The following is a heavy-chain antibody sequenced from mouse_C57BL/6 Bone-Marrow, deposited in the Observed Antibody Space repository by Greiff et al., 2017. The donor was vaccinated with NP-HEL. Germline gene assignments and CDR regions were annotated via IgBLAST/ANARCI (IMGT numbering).Heavy chain of an antibody. V-gene: IGHV1-64*01. D-gene: IGHD1-1*01. CDR1: GYTFTSYW. J-gene: IGHJ2*01. CDR2: IHPNGGST. Sequence: VQLQQPGAELVKPGASVKLSCKASGYTFTSYWMHWVKQRPGQGLEWIGMIHPNGGSTNYNDKFKSKATMTVDTSSSTAYMQLSSLTSEDSALYYCAREANYCYGERPPFAYWGQGTALTVSA. CDR3: AREANYCYGERPPFAY.